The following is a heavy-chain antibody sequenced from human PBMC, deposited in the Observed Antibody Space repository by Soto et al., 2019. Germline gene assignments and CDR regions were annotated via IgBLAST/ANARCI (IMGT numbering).Heavy chain of an antibody. CDR1: GGSISSYY. CDR3: ASLLWFGDADAVHM. V-gene: IGHV4-59*01. D-gene: IGHD3-10*01. J-gene: IGHJ3*02. Sequence: PSETLSLTCTVSGGSISSYYWSWIRQPPGKGLEWIGYAYYSGSTNYNPSLKSRVSMSVDTSKNQFSLKVTSVTAADTAVYYCASLLWFGDADAVHMWGQGTMVTVSS. CDR2: AYYSGST.